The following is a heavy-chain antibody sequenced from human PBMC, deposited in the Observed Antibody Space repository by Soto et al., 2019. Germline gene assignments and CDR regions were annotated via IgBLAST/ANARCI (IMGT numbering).Heavy chain of an antibody. CDR2: VYPGDSHP. CDR3: ARLSGSGTPLPLNTLGY. CDR1: GYSFTSYW. J-gene: IGHJ4*02. D-gene: IGHD3-10*01. V-gene: IGHV5-51*01. Sequence: PGESLKISCKGSGYSFTSYWIAWVRQMPGKGLEWMGIVYPGDSHPRYSPSFQGQVTISADKSISTAYLQWSSLKASDTAMFYCARLSGSGTPLPLNTLGYWGQGIQVTVSS.